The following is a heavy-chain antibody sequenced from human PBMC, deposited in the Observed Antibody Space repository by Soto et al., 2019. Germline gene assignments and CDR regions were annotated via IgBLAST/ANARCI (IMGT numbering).Heavy chain of an antibody. D-gene: IGHD2-2*01. V-gene: IGHV3-74*03. Sequence: GGSLRLSCTASRFTFCIYWMHWVRQHPGKGLVWVSRINSDGSSTTYADSVKGRFTISRDNAKNTLYLQMDSLRAEDTAVYYCARVETCNSISCYSVFESWGQGTLVTVSS. CDR1: RFTFCIYW. J-gene: IGHJ4*02. CDR3: ARVETCNSISCYSVFES. CDR2: INSDGSST.